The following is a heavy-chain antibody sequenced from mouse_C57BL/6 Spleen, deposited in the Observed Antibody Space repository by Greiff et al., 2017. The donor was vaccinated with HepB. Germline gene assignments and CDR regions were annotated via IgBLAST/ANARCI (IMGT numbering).Heavy chain of an antibody. CDR1: GYAFSSSW. Sequence: QQSGPELVKPGASVKISCKASGYAFSSSWMNWVKQRPGKGLEWIGRIYPGDGDTNYNGKFKGKATLTADKSSSTAYMQLSSLTSEDSAVYFCAREGDPYYFDYWGQGTTLTVSS. CDR3: AREGDPYYFDY. CDR2: IYPGDGDT. J-gene: IGHJ2*01. V-gene: IGHV1-82*01.